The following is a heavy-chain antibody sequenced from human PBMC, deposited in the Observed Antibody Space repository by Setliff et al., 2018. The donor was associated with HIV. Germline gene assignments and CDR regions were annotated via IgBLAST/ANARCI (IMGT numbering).Heavy chain of an antibody. CDR3: VRDITTCWDV. CDR1: GFTFSTFW. V-gene: IGHV3-7*01. CDR2: ISPDGSAT. Sequence: PGGSLRLSCAASGFTFSTFWMGWVRQAPAKGLEWVANISPDGSATYYVDSVKGRFTISRDNAKNSLYLQLNSLRVEDTAVYYCVRDITTCWDVWGQGTTVTV. J-gene: IGHJ6*02. D-gene: IGHD1-20*01.